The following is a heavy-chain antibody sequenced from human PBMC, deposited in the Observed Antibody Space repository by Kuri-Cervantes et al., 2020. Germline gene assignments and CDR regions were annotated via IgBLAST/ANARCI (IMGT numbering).Heavy chain of an antibody. CDR3: RYTIAAAGPVFDY. D-gene: IGHD6-13*01. CDR2: IRSKAYGGTT. CDR1: GFTFGDYA. J-gene: IGHJ4*02. V-gene: IGHV3-49*03. Sequence: GESLKISCTASGFTFGDYAMSWFRQAPGKGLEWVGFIRSKAYGGTTEYAASVKGRFTISRDDSKSIAYLQMNSLKTEDTAVYYCRYTIAAAGPVFDYWGQGTLVTVSS.